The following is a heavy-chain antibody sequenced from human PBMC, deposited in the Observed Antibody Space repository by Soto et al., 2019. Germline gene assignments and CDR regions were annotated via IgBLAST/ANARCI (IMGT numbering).Heavy chain of an antibody. D-gene: IGHD4-17*01. J-gene: IGHJ2*01. CDR2: IGAIVYGDGT. CDR1: GYTLDTHA. V-gene: IGHV1-18*01. Sequence: QVQVVQSEVEVQRPGASVRISCKASGYTLDTHAMTWVRQAPGQGLERMGWIGAIVYGDGTNYARKFQGRLTMARDTSPNTVYLDLRSLRSDDTAVYYCARETTGEGGWNFDLWGRGTLVVVSS. CDR3: ARETTGEGGWNFDL.